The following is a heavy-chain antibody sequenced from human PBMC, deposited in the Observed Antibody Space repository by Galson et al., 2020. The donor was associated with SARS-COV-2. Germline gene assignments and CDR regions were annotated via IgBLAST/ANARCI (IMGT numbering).Heavy chain of an antibody. CDR2: IWYDGSNK. Sequence: GGSLRLSCAASGFTFSSYGMHWVRQAPGKGLEWVAVIWYDGSNKYYADSVKGRFTISRDNSKNTLYLQMNSLRAEDTAVYYCARDLIAGYGMDVWGQGTTVTVSS. V-gene: IGHV3-33*01. J-gene: IGHJ6*02. CDR3: ARDLIAGYGMDV. D-gene: IGHD6-13*01. CDR1: GFTFSSYG.